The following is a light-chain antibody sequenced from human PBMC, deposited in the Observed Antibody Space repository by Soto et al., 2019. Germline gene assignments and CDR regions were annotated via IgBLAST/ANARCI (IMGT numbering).Light chain of an antibody. Sequence: QSVLTQPPSASGTPGQRVTISCSGSFSNIGSNTVNWYQHLPGTAPRLLIYSDNQRPSGVPDRFSGSKSGTSASLAISGLQSEDEADYYCAAWDDGLNGVLFGGGTKLTVL. CDR3: AAWDDGLNGVL. V-gene: IGLV1-44*01. CDR1: FSNIGSNT. J-gene: IGLJ3*02. CDR2: SDN.